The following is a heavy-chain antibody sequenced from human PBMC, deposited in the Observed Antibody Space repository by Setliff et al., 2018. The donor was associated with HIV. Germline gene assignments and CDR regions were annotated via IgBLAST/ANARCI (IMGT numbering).Heavy chain of an antibody. CDR1: RASIRSDN. D-gene: IGHD3-16*01. CDR3: ARGALRYDWGVCFDF. Sequence: ETLSLTCVVSRASIRSDNWCAWVRRPPGKGLEWIGEVFHSGGGTPIYYADAVRGRFTISRDNAKTSLYLQMSGLRAEDTAVYYCARGALRYDWGVCFDFWGQGTLVTVSS. V-gene: IGHV3-48*01. J-gene: IGHJ4*02. CDR2: SGGGTPI.